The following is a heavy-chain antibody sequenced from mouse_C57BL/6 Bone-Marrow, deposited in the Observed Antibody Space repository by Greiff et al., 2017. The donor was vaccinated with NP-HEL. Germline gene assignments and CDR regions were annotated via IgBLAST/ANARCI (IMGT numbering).Heavy chain of an antibody. J-gene: IGHJ2*01. V-gene: IGHV1-22*01. CDR2: INPNNGGT. CDR3: VYYGGNFDY. D-gene: IGHD1-1*01. Sequence: EVQLQQSGPELVKPGASVKMSCKASGYTFTDYNMHWVKQSHGKSLEWIGYINPNNGGTSYNQKFKGKATLNVNKSSSTAYMELRSLTSEDSAVYYCVYYGGNFDYGGQGTTLTVSS. CDR1: GYTFTDYN.